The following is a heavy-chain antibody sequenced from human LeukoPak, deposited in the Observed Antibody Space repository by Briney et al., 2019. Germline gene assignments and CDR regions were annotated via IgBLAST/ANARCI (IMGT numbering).Heavy chain of an antibody. D-gene: IGHD2-2*01. Sequence: GESLKISCKGSGYSFTSYWIGWVRQMPGKGLEWMGIIYPGDSDTRYSPFFQGQVTISADKSISTAYLQWSSLKASDTAMYYCARLGSVVVVPAAPYYMDVWGKGTTVTVSS. CDR1: GYSFTSYW. CDR3: ARLGSVVVVPAAPYYMDV. V-gene: IGHV5-51*01. CDR2: IYPGDSDT. J-gene: IGHJ6*03.